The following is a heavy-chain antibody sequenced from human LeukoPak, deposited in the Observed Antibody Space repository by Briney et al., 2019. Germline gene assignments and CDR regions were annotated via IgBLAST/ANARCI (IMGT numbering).Heavy chain of an antibody. CDR1: GFTFSSYS. V-gene: IGHV3-48*01. CDR3: ARRGP. J-gene: IGHJ5*02. CDR2: ISSSSNNI. Sequence: GGSLRLSCAASGFTFSSYSMNWVRQAAGKGLEGVSYISSSSNNIYYADSVKGRFTISRDDAKNSLYLQMNSLRAEDTAVYYCARRGPWGQGTLVTVSS.